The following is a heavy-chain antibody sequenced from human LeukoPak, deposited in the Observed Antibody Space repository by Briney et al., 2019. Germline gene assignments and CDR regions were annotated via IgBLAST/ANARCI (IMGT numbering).Heavy chain of an antibody. CDR1: GFTFSSYW. CDR2: IKQDGSEK. Sequence: QPGGSLRLSCAASGFTFSSYWRSGVRQAPGKGLEWVANIKQDGSEKYYVDSVKGRFTISRDNAKNSLYLQMNGLRAEDTAVYYCARGLNYYYDSSGYPPPEYFQQGGQGTLVTVSS. V-gene: IGHV3-7*01. CDR3: ARGLNYYYDSSGYPPPEYFQQ. J-gene: IGHJ1*01. D-gene: IGHD3-22*01.